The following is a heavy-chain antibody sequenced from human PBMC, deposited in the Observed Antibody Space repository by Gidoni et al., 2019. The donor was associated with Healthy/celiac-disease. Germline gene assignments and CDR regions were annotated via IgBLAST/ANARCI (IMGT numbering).Heavy chain of an antibody. CDR3: ARDLGGYGSGSYPGDAFDI. CDR2: IIPIIGIA. V-gene: IGHV1-69*04. J-gene: IGHJ3*02. Sequence: QVQLVQSGAEVQKPGSSVKVSCKTSGGTFSSHAISWVRQAPGQGLEWMGRIIPIIGIANYAQKFQGRVTITAGKSTSTAYMELSSLRSEDTAVYYCARDLGGYGSGSYPGDAFDIWGQGTMVTVSS. CDR1: GGTFSSHA. D-gene: IGHD3-10*01.